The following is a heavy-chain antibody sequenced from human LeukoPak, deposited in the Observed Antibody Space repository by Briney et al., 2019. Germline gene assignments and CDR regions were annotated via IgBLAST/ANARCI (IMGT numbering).Heavy chain of an antibody. Sequence: GASVKVSYKASGYTFTRYDINWVRQATGQGLEWMGWMNPKSGNTGYAQKFQGRVTMTRDTSRSTAYMELGSLRPEDTAVYYCARVTGSIDYWGQGTLVTVSS. V-gene: IGHV1-8*01. D-gene: IGHD1-26*01. CDR3: ARVTGSIDY. CDR2: MNPKSGNT. J-gene: IGHJ4*02. CDR1: GYTFTRYD.